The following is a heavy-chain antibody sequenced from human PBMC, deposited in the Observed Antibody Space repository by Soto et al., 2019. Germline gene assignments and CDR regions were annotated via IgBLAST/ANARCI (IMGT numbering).Heavy chain of an antibody. V-gene: IGHV4-4*07. J-gene: IGHJ4*02. CDR2: IHTSGST. D-gene: IGHD6-13*01. CDR3: AGGAAADYFDY. Sequence: SETLSLTCTVSSGSISTYYWSWIRQPAGKGLEWIGRIHTSGSTLYDPSLKSRVTMSVGTSKIHFSLNLRSVTAADTAVYYCAGGAAADYFDYWGQGTLVTVSS. CDR1: SGSISTYY.